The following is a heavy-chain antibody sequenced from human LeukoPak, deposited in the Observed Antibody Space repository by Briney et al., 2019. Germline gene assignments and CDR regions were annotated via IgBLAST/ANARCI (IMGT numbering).Heavy chain of an antibody. CDR3: ARVGGAVTTAF. J-gene: IGHJ4*02. Sequence: GGSLRLSCAASGFTFSSYAMSWVRQAPGKGLEWVSSISSSSSYIYYADSVKGRFTISRDNAKNSLYLQMNSLRAEDTAVYYCARVGGAVTTAFWGQGTLVTVSS. D-gene: IGHD4-17*01. V-gene: IGHV3-21*01. CDR2: ISSSSSYI. CDR1: GFTFSSYA.